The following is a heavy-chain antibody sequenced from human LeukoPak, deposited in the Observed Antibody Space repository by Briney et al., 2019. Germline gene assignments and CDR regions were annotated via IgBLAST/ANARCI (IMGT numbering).Heavy chain of an antibody. J-gene: IGHJ6*03. Sequence: PSETLSLTCTVSGDSISIGDYRWSWIRQSPGKGLEWIGYIYYIGTAYYNPSLRSRVALSADTSKNQFSLKLNSVTVADSAVYFCARARGDSPRIYYYMDVWGKGTTVTVSS. V-gene: IGHV4-30-4*01. CDR3: ARARGDSPRIYYYMDV. D-gene: IGHD3-16*01. CDR2: IYYIGTA. CDR1: GDSISIGDYR.